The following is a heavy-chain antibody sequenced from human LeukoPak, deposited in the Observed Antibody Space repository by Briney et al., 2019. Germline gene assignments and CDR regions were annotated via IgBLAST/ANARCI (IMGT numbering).Heavy chain of an antibody. CDR2: VYYSGST. Sequence: SETLSLTCTVSGGSISSYYWSWIRQPPGKGLEWIGYVYYSGSTNYNPSLKSRVTISVDTSKNQFSLSLSSVTAADTAVYYCARGGWSLDLWGQGTLVTVSS. CDR1: GGSISSYY. CDR3: ARGGWSLDL. V-gene: IGHV4-59*01. D-gene: IGHD6-19*01. J-gene: IGHJ4*02.